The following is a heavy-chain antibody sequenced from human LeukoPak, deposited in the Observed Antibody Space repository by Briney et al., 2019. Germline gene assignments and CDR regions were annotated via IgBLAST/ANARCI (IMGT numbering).Heavy chain of an antibody. CDR1: GGSISSGGYS. V-gene: IGHV4-61*08. D-gene: IGHD3-22*01. CDR2: IYYSGST. J-gene: IGHJ4*02. CDR3: ARGIYSSGYYYYFDY. Sequence: ASETLSLTCAVSGGSISSGGYSWSWIRQPPGKGLEWIGYIYYSGSTNYNPSLKSRVIILVDTSKNQFSLRLSSVTAADTAVYYCARGIYSSGYYYYFDYWGQGTLVTVSS.